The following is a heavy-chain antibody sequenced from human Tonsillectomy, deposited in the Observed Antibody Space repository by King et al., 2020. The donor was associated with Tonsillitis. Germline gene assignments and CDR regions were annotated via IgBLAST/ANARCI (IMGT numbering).Heavy chain of an antibody. J-gene: IGHJ4*02. CDR3: ARIGHSYALDF. CDR2: IYHTGDS. Sequence: VQLQESGPGLVKPSGTLSLTCAVSGASISNTNWWTWVRQPPGKGLEWIGEIYHTGDSYNNPSLESRVSILVDKSKNQFSLNLRSVTAADTAVYYCARIGHSYALDFWGQGTLVTVSS. V-gene: IGHV4-4*02. D-gene: IGHD5-18*01. CDR1: GASISNTNW.